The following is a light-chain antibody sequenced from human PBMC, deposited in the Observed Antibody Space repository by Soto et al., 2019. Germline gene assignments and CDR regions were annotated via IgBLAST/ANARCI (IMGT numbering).Light chain of an antibody. CDR3: AAWDDSLNGLV. CDR2: SNN. Sequence: QSVLTQPPSASGTPGQRVTIPCSGSSSNLGSNTVNWYQQLPGTAPQLLIYSNNQRPSGVPDRFSGSKSGTSASLAISGLQSEDEADYYCAAWDDSLNGLVFGGGTKLTVL. J-gene: IGLJ2*01. CDR1: SSNLGSNT. V-gene: IGLV1-44*01.